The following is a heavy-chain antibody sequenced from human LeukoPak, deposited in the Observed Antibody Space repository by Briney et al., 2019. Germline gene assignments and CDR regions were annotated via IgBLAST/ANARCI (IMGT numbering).Heavy chain of an antibody. D-gene: IGHD6-19*01. CDR1: GVSVSSGNYY. CDR2: IYYSGST. V-gene: IGHV4-61*01. Sequence: SETLSLTCTVSGVSVSSGNYYWSWIRQPPGKGLEWIGYIYYSGSTNYNPSLKSRVTISVDTSKNQFSLKLSSVTAADTAVYYCAGASGWYPVDYWGQGTLVTVSS. CDR3: AGASGWYPVDY. J-gene: IGHJ4*02.